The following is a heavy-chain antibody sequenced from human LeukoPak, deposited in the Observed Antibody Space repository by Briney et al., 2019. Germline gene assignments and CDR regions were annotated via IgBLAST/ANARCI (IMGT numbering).Heavy chain of an antibody. CDR3: AREKYQLLGLVDY. Sequence: PGGSLRLSCAASGFTFSNNSMNWVRQAPGKGLEWVSYISSSGSTIYYADSVKGRFTISRDNAKNSLYLQMNSLRAEDTAVYYCAREKYQLLGLVDYWGQGTLVTVSS. V-gene: IGHV3-48*04. CDR2: ISSSGSTI. CDR1: GFTFSNNS. D-gene: IGHD2-2*01. J-gene: IGHJ4*02.